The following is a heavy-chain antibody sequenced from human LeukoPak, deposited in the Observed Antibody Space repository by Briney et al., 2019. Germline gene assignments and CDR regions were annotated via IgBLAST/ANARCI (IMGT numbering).Heavy chain of an antibody. Sequence: ASVKVSCRASGYTLTGNYMHWVRQAPGQGLEWMGWINPNNGATDYAQKFQGRVTMTTDTSISTAYMELSGLRSDDTALYYCARDYGSGSYDWFDPWGQGTLVTVSS. V-gene: IGHV1-2*02. D-gene: IGHD3-10*01. CDR3: ARDYGSGSYDWFDP. CDR2: INPNNGAT. CDR1: GYTLTGNY. J-gene: IGHJ5*02.